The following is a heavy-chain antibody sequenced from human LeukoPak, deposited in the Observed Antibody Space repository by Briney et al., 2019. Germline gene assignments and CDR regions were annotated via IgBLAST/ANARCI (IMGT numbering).Heavy chain of an antibody. V-gene: IGHV3-23*01. CDR2: ISGSGGST. CDR3: AKDGCLLWRGAFDI. Sequence: PGGSLRLSCAASGFTFGSYAMSWVRQAPGKGLEWVSAISGSGGSTYYADSVKGRFTISRDNSKNTLWLQMNRQPDKGAEVYDCAKDGCLLWRGAFDIWGQGTMVTVSS. J-gene: IGHJ3*02. D-gene: IGHD2-21*01. CDR1: GFTFGSYA.